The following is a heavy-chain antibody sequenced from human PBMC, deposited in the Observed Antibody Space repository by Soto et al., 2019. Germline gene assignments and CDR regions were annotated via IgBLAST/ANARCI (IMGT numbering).Heavy chain of an antibody. D-gene: IGHD3-16*01. CDR2: VSAYNGNT. CDR3: ARDAGVSGELYY. Sequence: QVQLVQSGAEVKKPGASVKVSCKASGYTFTSYGISWVRQAPGQGLEWMGWVSAYNGNTNYAQQLQGRVTMTTDTSTSPAYMDLRSLRSDDTAVYYCARDAGVSGELYYWGQGILVTVSS. V-gene: IGHV1-18*01. J-gene: IGHJ4*02. CDR1: GYTFTSYG.